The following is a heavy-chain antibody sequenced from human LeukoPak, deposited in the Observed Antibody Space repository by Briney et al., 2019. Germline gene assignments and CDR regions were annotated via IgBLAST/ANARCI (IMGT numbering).Heavy chain of an antibody. J-gene: IGHJ4*02. CDR3: ARGGYSYGFRTFDY. V-gene: IGHV3-48*01. CDR1: GFTFSSYS. Sequence: PGGSLRLSCAASGFTFSSYSMNWVRQAPGKGLEWVSYISSSSSTIYYADSVKGRFTISRDNAKNSLYLQMNSLRAEDTAVYYCARGGYSYGFRTFDYWGQGTLVTVSP. CDR2: ISSSSSTI. D-gene: IGHD5-18*01.